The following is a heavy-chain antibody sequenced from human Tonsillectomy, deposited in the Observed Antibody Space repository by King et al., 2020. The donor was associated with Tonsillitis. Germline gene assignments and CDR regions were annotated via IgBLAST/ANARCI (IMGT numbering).Heavy chain of an antibody. CDR2: IYPADSDT. J-gene: IGHJ5*02. V-gene: IGHV5-51*01. Sequence: QLVQSGAEVKKPGESLKISCKGSGYSFTSNWIGWVRQMPGKGLEWKGIIYPADSDTRYSPSFQGQVTISADKSISTAYLQWSSLKASDTAMYSCARQVVPATIGWFDPWGQGTLVTVSS. D-gene: IGHD2-2*01. CDR1: GYSFTSNW. CDR3: ARQVVPATIGWFDP.